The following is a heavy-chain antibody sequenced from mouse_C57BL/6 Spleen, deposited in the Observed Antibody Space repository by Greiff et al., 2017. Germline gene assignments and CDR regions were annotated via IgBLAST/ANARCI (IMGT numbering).Heavy chain of an antibody. Sequence: VKLLESGPGLVQPSQSLSITCTVSGFSLTSYGVHWVRQSPGKGLEWLGVIWSGGSTDYNAAFISRLSISKDNSKSQVFFKMNSLQADDTAIYYCASGYGFYAMDYWGQGTSVTVSS. CDR1: GFSLTSYG. D-gene: IGHD2-2*01. J-gene: IGHJ4*01. V-gene: IGHV2-2*01. CDR2: IWSGGST. CDR3: ASGYGFYAMDY.